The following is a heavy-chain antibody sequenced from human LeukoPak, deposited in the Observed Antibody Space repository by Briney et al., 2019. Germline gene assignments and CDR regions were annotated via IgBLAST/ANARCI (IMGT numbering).Heavy chain of an antibody. Sequence: GGSLRLSCAASGFMFSSYAMYWVRQAPGKGLEWVSGIFGSGGSTHYADSVKGRFTISRDNSKNTVYLQMNSLRAEDTAVYYCAKTTTGYSSGRFPGWPVDYWGQGTLVTVSS. V-gene: IGHV3-23*01. J-gene: IGHJ4*02. CDR3: AKTTTGYSSGRFPGWPVDY. CDR2: IFGSGGST. D-gene: IGHD6-19*01. CDR1: GFMFSSYA.